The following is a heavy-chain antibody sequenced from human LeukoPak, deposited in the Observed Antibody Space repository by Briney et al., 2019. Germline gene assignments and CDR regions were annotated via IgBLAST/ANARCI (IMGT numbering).Heavy chain of an antibody. CDR1: GFTFSGYW. D-gene: IGHD6-19*01. CDR2: IIQDGSGK. J-gene: IGHJ4*02. V-gene: IGHV3-7*05. CDR3: AKDRLDAIDY. Sequence: TGGSLRLSCAASGFTFSGYWMGWVRQAPGKGLEWVASIIQDGSGKYYVDSVRGRFTISKDNAKNSLYLQMNSLRDEDTAVYYCAKDRLDAIDYWGQGTLVTVSS.